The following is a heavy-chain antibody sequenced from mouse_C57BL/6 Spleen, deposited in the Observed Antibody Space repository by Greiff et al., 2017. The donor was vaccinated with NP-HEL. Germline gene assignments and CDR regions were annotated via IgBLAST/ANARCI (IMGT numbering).Heavy chain of an antibody. J-gene: IGHJ2*01. V-gene: IGHV1-26*01. CDR3: ARSQGGYFDY. CDR2: INPNNGGT. CDR1: GYTFTDYY. Sequence: EVQLQQSGPGLVKPGASVKISCKASGYTFTDYYMNWVKQSHGKSLEWIGDINPNNGGTSYNQKFKGKATLTVDKSSSTAYMELRSLTSEDSAVYYCARSQGGYFDYWGQGTTLTVSS.